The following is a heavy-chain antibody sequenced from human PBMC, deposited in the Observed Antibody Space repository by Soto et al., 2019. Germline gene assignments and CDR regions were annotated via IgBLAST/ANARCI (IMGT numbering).Heavy chain of an antibody. J-gene: IGHJ6*02. CDR2: ISSSGSTI. D-gene: IGHD2-15*01. Sequence: PGGSLSLSCAASGFTFSDYYMSWIRQAPGKGLEWVSYISSSGSTIYYADSVKGRFTISRDNAKNSLYLQMNSLRAEDTAVYYCARDYCSGGSCYSYYYYYGMDVWGQGTTVTVSS. CDR3: ARDYCSGGSCYSYYYYYGMDV. CDR1: GFTFSDYY. V-gene: IGHV3-11*01.